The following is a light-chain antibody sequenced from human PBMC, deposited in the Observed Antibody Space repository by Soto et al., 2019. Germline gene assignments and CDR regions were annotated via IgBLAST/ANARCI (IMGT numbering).Light chain of an antibody. CDR2: EVS. J-gene: IGLJ1*01. V-gene: IGLV2-14*01. Sequence: QSALTQPASVSGSPGQSNTISCPGTRSDVGGYNYVSWYQQHPGKAPKLMIYEVSNRPSGVSNRFSGSKSGNTASLTISGLQAEDEADYYCSSYTSSSTRFYVFGTGTKVTVL. CDR1: RSDVGGYNY. CDR3: SSYTSSSTRFYV.